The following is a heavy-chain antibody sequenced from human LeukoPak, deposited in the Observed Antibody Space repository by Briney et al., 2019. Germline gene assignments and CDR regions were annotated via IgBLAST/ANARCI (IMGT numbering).Heavy chain of an antibody. Sequence: GGSLRLSCEVSGFTFDDFGMSWVPQLPGKGREWLSGMNRNGDSTDYAGCVKGRFPISRDNDKNSHFLQMNSLRVEDTALYYCARGFRNGPFDCWGRGTLVTVSS. J-gene: IGHJ4*02. D-gene: IGHD2-8*01. CDR2: MNRNGDST. CDR3: ARGFRNGPFDC. V-gene: IGHV3-20*04. CDR1: GFTFDDFG.